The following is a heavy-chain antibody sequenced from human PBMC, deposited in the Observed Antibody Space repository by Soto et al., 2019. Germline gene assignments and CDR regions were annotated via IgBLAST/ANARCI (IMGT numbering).Heavy chain of an antibody. CDR2: IIPIFGIA. CDR3: AREDRDRETGLVPAAIDGMDV. CDR1: GGTFSRYS. J-gene: IGHJ6*02. V-gene: IGHV1-69*08. D-gene: IGHD2-2*01. Sequence: QVQLVQSGAEVKKPGSSVKVSCKASGGTFSRYSITWVRQAPGHGLEWIGRIIPIFGIASYAQKLQGRVTMTADESTSTAYMELSSLRSDDTAVYYCAREDRDRETGLVPAAIDGMDVWGQGITVTVSS.